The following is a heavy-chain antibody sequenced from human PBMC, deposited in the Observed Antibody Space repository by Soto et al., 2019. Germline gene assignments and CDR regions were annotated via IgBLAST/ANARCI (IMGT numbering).Heavy chain of an antibody. CDR1: GFTFSSYA. D-gene: IGHD5-18*01. CDR3: AKGYSYGLRTFDY. V-gene: IGHV3-23*01. CDR2: IGGSGGIT. Sequence: PGGSLRLSCAASGFTFSSYAMSWVRQAPGKGLEWVSAIGGSGGITYYADSGKGRFTISRDNSKNTPYMQMNSMRAEDTAVYYCAKGYSYGLRTFDYWGQGTLVTVSS. J-gene: IGHJ4*02.